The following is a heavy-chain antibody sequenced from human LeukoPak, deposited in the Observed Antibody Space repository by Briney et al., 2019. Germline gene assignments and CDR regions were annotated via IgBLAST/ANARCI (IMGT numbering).Heavy chain of an antibody. CDR3: AKKRQQPNGFLDY. J-gene: IGHJ4*02. CDR1: GFTFSSYA. D-gene: IGHD6-13*01. V-gene: IGHV3-23*01. Sequence: PGGSLRLSCAASGFTFSSYAMSWVRQAPGKELEWVSAISGSGGSTYYADSVKVRITMSRDNSKNTLYLQMNSLRAEDTAVYYCAKKRQQPNGFLDYWGQGTLVTVSS. CDR2: ISGSGGST.